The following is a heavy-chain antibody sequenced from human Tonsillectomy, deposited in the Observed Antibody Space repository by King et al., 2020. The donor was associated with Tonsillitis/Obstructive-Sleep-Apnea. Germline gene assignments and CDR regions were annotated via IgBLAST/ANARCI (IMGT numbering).Heavy chain of an antibody. CDR1: GGSFSGYY. V-gene: IGHV4-34*01. Sequence: VQLQQWGAGLLKPSETLSLTCAVYGGSFSGYYWSWIRQPPGKGREGIGEINHSGSTNYNPSLKSRVTISVDTSKNQFSLKLSSVTAADTAVYYCASSIFGVVIMYYYYYMDVWGKGTTVTVSS. CDR3: ASSIFGVVIMYYYYYMDV. D-gene: IGHD3-3*01. J-gene: IGHJ6*03. CDR2: INHSGST.